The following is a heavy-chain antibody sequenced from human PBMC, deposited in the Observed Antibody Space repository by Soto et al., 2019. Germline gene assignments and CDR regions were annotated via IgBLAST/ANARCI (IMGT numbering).Heavy chain of an antibody. CDR1: GGTFSTYP. Sequence: QVQLVQSGAEVKKPGSSVKVSCKTSGGTFSTYPITWLRQAPGQGLEWVGRIIPILDITDSAQKFQGRVTITADNSTNTDYMELSRLRSEDAAVYYCTRVADTVGSESAFDIWGQGTMVTVSS. CDR2: IIPILDIT. CDR3: TRVADTVGSESAFDI. V-gene: IGHV1-69*02. D-gene: IGHD3-10*01. J-gene: IGHJ3*02.